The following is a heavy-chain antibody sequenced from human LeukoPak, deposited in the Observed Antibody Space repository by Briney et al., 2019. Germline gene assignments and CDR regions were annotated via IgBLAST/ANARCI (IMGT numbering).Heavy chain of an antibody. Sequence: GGSLRLSCAASGFTFSSYSMNWVRQAPGKGLEWVSYITSSSSTIYYADSVKGRFTISRDNAKNSVYPQMNSLRDEDTAVYYCARGVPRYYESSGYEDDAFDIWGQGTMVTVSS. CDR2: ITSSSSTI. J-gene: IGHJ3*02. D-gene: IGHD3-22*01. CDR3: ARGVPRYYESSGYEDDAFDI. CDR1: GFTFSSYS. V-gene: IGHV3-48*02.